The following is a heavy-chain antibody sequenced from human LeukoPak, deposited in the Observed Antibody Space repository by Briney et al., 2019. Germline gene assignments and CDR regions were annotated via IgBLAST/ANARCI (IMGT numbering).Heavy chain of an antibody. J-gene: IGHJ6*02. CDR2: ISYDGSNK. Sequence: GGSLSLSCAASGCTFSSYEMHWVRQAPGTGLEWVAVISYDGSNKYYAASVKGRFTISRDNSKNTLYLQMNSRRPEDTAVYYCAKDPSGDSFGSYGLDVWGQGTTVTVSS. CDR1: GCTFSSYE. D-gene: IGHD5-18*01. CDR3: AKDPSGDSFGSYGLDV. V-gene: IGHV3-30*18.